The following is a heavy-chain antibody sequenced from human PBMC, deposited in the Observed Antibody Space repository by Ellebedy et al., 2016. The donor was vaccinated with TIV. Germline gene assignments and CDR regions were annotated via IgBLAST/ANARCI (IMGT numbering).Heavy chain of an antibody. CDR2: IIPIFGTA. V-gene: IGHV1-69*13. J-gene: IGHJ5*02. CDR3: ARVDDSSGYGFDP. Sequence: SVKVSXXASGGTFSSYAISWVRQAPGQGLEWMGEIIPIFGTANYAQKFQGRVTITADESTSTAYMELSSLRSEDTAVYYCARVDDSSGYGFDPWGQGTLVTVSS. D-gene: IGHD3-22*01. CDR1: GGTFSSYA.